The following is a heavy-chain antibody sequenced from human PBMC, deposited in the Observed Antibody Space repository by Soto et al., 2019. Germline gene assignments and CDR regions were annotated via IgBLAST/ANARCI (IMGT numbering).Heavy chain of an antibody. CDR1: GYSFTSYG. Sequence: QVQLVQSGPEVKKPGASVKVSCKASGYSFTSYGIGWVRQAPGQGLEWMGWISTYNGNPNYAQKFQGRVTMTTHRSTCTAYRQLSSRRSNNTGVFYWPRPPLCSSAPKKAFDTWGQGTVITVSS. J-gene: IGHJ3*02. CDR2: ISTYNGNP. V-gene: IGHV1-18*01. D-gene: IGHD6-25*01. CDR3: PRPPLCSSAPKKAFDT.